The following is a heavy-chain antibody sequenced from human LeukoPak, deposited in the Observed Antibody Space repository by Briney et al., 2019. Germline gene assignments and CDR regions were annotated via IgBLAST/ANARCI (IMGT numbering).Heavy chain of an antibody. Sequence: ASVKVSCKASGYTFTSYAMHWVRQAPGQRLEWMGWINAGNGNTKYSQKFQGRVTITRDTSASTAYMELSSLRSEDTPVYYCARVRGVAATFGYWGQGTLVTVSS. CDR3: ARVRGVAATFGY. CDR1: GYTFTSYA. CDR2: INAGNGNT. J-gene: IGHJ4*02. V-gene: IGHV1-3*01. D-gene: IGHD2-15*01.